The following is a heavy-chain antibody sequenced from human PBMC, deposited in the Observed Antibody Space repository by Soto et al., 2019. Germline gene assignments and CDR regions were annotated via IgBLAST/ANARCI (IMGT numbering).Heavy chain of an antibody. CDR1: GGSISSSSYY. J-gene: IGHJ4*02. Sequence: SDTLSLTWTVSGGSISSSSYYWGWLRQPPGKGLEWIGYIYYSGSTNYNPSLKSRVTISVDTSKNQFSLKLSSVTAADTAVYYCASSDRIAARPYYFDYWGQGTLVTVSS. CDR3: ASSDRIAARPYYFDY. V-gene: IGHV4-61*05. CDR2: IYYSGST. D-gene: IGHD6-6*01.